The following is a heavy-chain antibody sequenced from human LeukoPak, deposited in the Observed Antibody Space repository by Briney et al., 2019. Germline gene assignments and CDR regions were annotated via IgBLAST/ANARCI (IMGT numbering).Heavy chain of an antibody. J-gene: IGHJ5*02. CDR3: ASPVVHYDSSGPQNRWIDP. CDR1: GGSISSSSYY. D-gene: IGHD3-22*01. V-gene: IGHV4-39*01. CDR2: IYYSGST. Sequence: PSETLSLTCTVSGGSISSSSYYWGWIREPPGKGLEWIGSIYYSGSTYYNPSLKSRVTISVDTSKNQCSLKLSSVTAADTAVYYCASPVVHYDSSGPQNRWIDPWGQGTLVTVSS.